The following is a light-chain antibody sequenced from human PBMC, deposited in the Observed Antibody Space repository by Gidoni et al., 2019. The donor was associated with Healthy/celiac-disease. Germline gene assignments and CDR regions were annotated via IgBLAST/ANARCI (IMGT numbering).Light chain of an antibody. CDR3: QQYDNLPRLT. CDR1: QDISNY. J-gene: IGKJ4*01. V-gene: IGKV1-33*01. CDR2: DAS. Sequence: IQITQSPSFLSASVGDRVTITCQASQDISNYLNWYQQKPGKAPKLLIYDASNLETGVPSRFSGSGSGTDFTFTISSLQPEDIATYYCQQYDNLPRLTFGGGTKVEIK.